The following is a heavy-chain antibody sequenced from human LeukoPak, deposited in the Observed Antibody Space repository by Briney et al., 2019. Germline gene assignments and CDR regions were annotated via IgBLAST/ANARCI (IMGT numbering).Heavy chain of an antibody. CDR2: INPNSGDT. CDR1: GYTFTGYY. CDR3: ARGGNYGSGTYTAFDY. J-gene: IGHJ4*02. D-gene: IGHD3-10*01. Sequence: ASVKVSCKASGYTFTGYYIHWVRHAPRQGLQWMGWINPNSGDTHFTQNFQGRVTMTTDTSTTTAYTELSRLRSDDPAVYYCARGGNYGSGTYTAFDYWGQGALVTVSS. V-gene: IGHV1-2*02.